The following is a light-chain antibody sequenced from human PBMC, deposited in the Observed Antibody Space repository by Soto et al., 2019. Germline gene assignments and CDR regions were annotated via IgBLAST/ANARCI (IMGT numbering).Light chain of an antibody. J-gene: IGKJ2*01. V-gene: IGKV1-5*01. CDR1: QSVSSW. Sequence: IQITQSPSTLSASVGDRVSITCLSSQSVSSWLAWYQQKPVKAPKLLIYDASNLESGVPSTFGGSGSGTEFTLTISSLQPDDVATYFCQQYNSYPNTFGQGTKVDIK. CDR3: QQYNSYPNT. CDR2: DAS.